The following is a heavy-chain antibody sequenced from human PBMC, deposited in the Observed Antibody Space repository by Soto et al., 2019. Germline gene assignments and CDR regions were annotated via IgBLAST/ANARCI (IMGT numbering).Heavy chain of an antibody. V-gene: IGHV2-5*01. J-gene: IGHJ4*02. Sequence: SGPTLVNPTHTLTLTCTFSGFSLSTSGVGVGWIRQPPGKALEWLALIYWNDDKRYSPSLKSRLTITKDTSKNQVVLTMTNMDPVDTATYYCARTHYDFWSGYYDYWGQGTLVTVSS. D-gene: IGHD3-3*01. CDR2: IYWNDDK. CDR1: GFSLSTSGVG. CDR3: ARTHYDFWSGYYDY.